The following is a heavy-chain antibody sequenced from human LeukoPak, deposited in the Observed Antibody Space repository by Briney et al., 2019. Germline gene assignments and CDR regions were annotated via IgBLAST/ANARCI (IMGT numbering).Heavy chain of an antibody. Sequence: PSETLSLTCTVSGGSVSSTNYYWSWIRQPAGKGLEWIGRIYASGRTTYNPSLESRVTFSIDTSKNQFSLKLNSVTAADTAVYYCVRGYCGGDCYRYYYYYYTDVWGKGTTVTVSS. CDR2: IYASGRT. CDR1: GGSVSSTNYY. D-gene: IGHD2-21*02. CDR3: VRGYCGGDCYRYYYYYYTDV. J-gene: IGHJ6*03. V-gene: IGHV4-61*02.